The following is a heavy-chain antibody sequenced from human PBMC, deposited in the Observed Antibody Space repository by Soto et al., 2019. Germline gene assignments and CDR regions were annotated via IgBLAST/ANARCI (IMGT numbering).Heavy chain of an antibody. D-gene: IGHD3-22*01. CDR1: GFAVSSNY. V-gene: IGHV3-53*01. Sequence: GGSLLLSCAXSGFAVSSNYMSWVRQARGKGLEWVSLIYSGGTTYYSDSVKGRFTISRDNSKNTSYLQMNSRRAEDTAVYYCARASKGSGYSPNAFDIWGRGTMATVSS. CDR3: ARASKGSGYSPNAFDI. CDR2: IYSGGTT. J-gene: IGHJ3*02.